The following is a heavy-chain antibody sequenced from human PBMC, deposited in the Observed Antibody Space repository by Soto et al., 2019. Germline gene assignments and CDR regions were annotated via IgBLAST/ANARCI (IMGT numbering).Heavy chain of an antibody. D-gene: IGHD2-2*01. CDR1: GGSISSGGYY. CDR3: ARGGCSSTSCYEDYGMDV. V-gene: IGHV4-31*03. CDR2: IYYSGST. Sequence: PSETLSLTCTVSGGSISSGGYYWSWIRQHPGKGLEWIGYIYYSGSTYYNPSLKSRVTISVDTSKNQFSLKLGSVTAADTAVYYCARGGCSSTSCYEDYGMDVWGQGTTVTVSS. J-gene: IGHJ6*02.